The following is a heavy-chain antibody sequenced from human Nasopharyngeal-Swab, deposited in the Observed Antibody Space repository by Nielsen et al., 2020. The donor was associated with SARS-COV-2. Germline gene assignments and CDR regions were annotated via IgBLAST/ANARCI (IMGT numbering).Heavy chain of an antibody. CDR2: IYHSGST. CDR1: GGSISSSSYY. V-gene: IGHV4-39*01. CDR3: ARHWSVGGYLTRWFDP. D-gene: IGHD3-22*01. J-gene: IGHJ5*02. Sequence: SETLSLTCTVSGGSISSSSYYWGWIRQPPGKGLEWIGSIYHSGSTYYNPSLKSRVTISVDTSKNQFSLKLSSVTAADTAVYYCARHWSVGGYLTRWFDPWGQGTLVTVSS.